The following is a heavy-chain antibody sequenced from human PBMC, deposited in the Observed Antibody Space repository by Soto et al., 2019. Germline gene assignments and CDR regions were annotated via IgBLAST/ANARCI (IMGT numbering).Heavy chain of an antibody. CDR1: GGSISSYY. V-gene: IGHV4-59*01. CDR3: ARARPAAGYYYMDV. Sequence: SETLSLTCTVSGGSISSYYWSWIRQPPGKGLEWIGYIYYSGSTNYNPSLKSRVTISVDTSKNQFSLKLSSVTAADTAVYYCARARPAAGYYYMDVWGKGTTVTVSS. CDR2: IYYSGST. D-gene: IGHD2-2*01. J-gene: IGHJ6*03.